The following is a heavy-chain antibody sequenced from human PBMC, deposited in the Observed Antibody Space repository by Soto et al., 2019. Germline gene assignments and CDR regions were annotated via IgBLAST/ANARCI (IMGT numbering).Heavy chain of an antibody. J-gene: IGHJ6*03. Sequence: PSETLSLTCAVYGGSFSGYYWSWIRQPPGKGLEWIGEINHSGSTSYNPSLKSRVTISVDTSKNQFSLELSSVTAADTAVYYCARQGYGYYQLPYCYYYMYVWGKGTTVTVSS. V-gene: IGHV4-34*01. CDR1: GGSFSGYY. D-gene: IGHD1-26*01. CDR2: INHSGST. CDR3: ARQGYGYYQLPYCYYYMYV.